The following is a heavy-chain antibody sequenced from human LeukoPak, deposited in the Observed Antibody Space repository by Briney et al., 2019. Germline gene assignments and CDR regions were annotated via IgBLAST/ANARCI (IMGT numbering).Heavy chain of an antibody. J-gene: IGHJ5*02. CDR2: IYSSGST. Sequence: SETLSLTCTVPGGSISGYYWSWIRQPAGKGLEWIGRIYSSGSTNYNPSLQSRVTMSVDTSKNQFSLKVNSVTAADTAVYYCARGLVYSSSWDNWFDPWGQGTLVTVSS. D-gene: IGHD6-13*01. CDR1: GGSISGYY. V-gene: IGHV4-4*07. CDR3: ARGLVYSSSWDNWFDP.